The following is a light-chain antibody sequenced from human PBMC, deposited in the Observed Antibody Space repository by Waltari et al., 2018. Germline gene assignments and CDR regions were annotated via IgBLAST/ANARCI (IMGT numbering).Light chain of an antibody. V-gene: IGKV3D-15*01. CDR1: QTVNSN. J-gene: IGKJ4*01. Sequence: EIVMTQSPATLSLSPGDRATLSCRASQTVNSNLAWYQQKPGQAPRLLIYGASSRATGIPDRFSGSGSGTEFTLTITSLEPEDVALYYCQQNSKWPLSFGGGTKVEIK. CDR2: GAS. CDR3: QQNSKWPLS.